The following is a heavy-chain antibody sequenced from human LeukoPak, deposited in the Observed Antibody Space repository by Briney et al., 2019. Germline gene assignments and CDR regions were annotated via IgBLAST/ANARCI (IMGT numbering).Heavy chain of an antibody. D-gene: IGHD6-19*01. CDR1: GGSISSSKW. CDR3: ARGGIAVAGPKVVGY. V-gene: IGHV4-4*02. CDR2: IYHSGST. Sequence: PSETLSLTCAVSGGSISSSKWWSWVRQPPGKGLEWIGEIYHSGSTNYNPSLKSRVTISVDTSKNQFSLKLSSVTAADTAVYYCARGGIAVAGPKVVGYWGQGTLVTVSS. J-gene: IGHJ4*02.